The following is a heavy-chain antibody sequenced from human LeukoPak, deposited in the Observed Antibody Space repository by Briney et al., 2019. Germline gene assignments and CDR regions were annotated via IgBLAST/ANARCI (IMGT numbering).Heavy chain of an antibody. CDR3: ARERRDSSSWIAYYMDV. J-gene: IGHJ6*03. CDR1: GGSISSTYYY. D-gene: IGHD6-13*01. V-gene: IGHV4-39*07. Sequence: SETLSLTCTVSGGSISSTYYYWGWIRQPPGKGLEWIGSIYYSGSTYYNPSLKSQVTILVDTSKNQFSLKLSSVTAADTAVFYCARERRDSSSWIAYYMDVWGKGTTVTVSS. CDR2: IYYSGST.